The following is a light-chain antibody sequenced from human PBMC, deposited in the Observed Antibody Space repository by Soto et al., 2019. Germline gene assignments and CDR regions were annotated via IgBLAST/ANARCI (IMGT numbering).Light chain of an antibody. V-gene: IGLV2-23*01. CDR2: EGN. CDR1: SSDVGGYDL. CDR3: CSYAGTSVE. J-gene: IGLJ2*01. Sequence: QSALTQTPSVSGSPGQSITISCTGTSSDVGGYDLVSWYQQHPGNAPKLMIYEGNKRPSGVSIRFSGSKSGNTASLTISGLQTEDEADYYCCSYAGTSVEFGGGTQLTVL.